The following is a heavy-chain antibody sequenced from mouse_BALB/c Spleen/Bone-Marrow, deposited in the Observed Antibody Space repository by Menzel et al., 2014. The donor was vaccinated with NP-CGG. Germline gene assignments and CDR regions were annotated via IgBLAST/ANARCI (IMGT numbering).Heavy chain of an antibody. J-gene: IGHJ1*01. CDR2: IDPANGNT. Sequence: EVQLVESGAELVKPGASVKLSCTASGFNIKDTYMHWVKQRPEQGLEWIGRIDPANGNTKYDPKFQGKATITADTSSNPASRPRRRLTPADTAVYCWASYRSPWPCDGRAARTTV. D-gene: IGHD2-14*01. CDR3: ASYRSPWPCDG. CDR1: GFNIKDTY. V-gene: IGHV14-3*02.